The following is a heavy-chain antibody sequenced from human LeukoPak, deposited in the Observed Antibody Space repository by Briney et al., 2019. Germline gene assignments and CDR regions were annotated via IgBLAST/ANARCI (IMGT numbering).Heavy chain of an antibody. V-gene: IGHV4-4*07. CDR1: GGSISSYY. Sequence: SETLSLTCTVSGGSISSYYWSWIRQPAGKGLEWIGRIYTSGSTNYIPSLKSRVTMSVDTSKNQFSLKLSSVTAADTAVYYCASGGGGVLGSAFDIWGQGTMVTVSS. CDR2: IYTSGST. D-gene: IGHD3-16*01. J-gene: IGHJ3*02. CDR3: ASGGGGVLGSAFDI.